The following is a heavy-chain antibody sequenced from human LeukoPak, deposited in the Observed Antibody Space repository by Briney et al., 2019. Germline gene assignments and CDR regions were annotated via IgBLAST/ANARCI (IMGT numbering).Heavy chain of an antibody. Sequence: GASVKVSCKASGYTFTSYDINWVRQAPGQGLEWMGIINPSGGTTNYAQKFRGRVTMTRDMSTSTAYMALSSLRSDDTAVYYCAREAQTSGSYPDYWGQGTLLTVSS. CDR1: GYTFTSYD. J-gene: IGHJ4*02. CDR3: AREAQTSGSYPDY. CDR2: INPSGGTT. D-gene: IGHD1-26*01. V-gene: IGHV1-46*01.